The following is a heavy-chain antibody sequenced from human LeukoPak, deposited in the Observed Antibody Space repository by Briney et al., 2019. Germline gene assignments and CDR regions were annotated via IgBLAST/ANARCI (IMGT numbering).Heavy chain of an antibody. D-gene: IGHD3-22*01. V-gene: IGHV3-21*04. CDR3: AKVARVRITYYYDSSGSYYFDY. J-gene: IGHJ4*02. Sequence: GGSLRLSCAASGFTFSSYSMNWVRQAPGKGLEWVSSISSSSSYIYYADSVKGRFTISRDNSKNTLYLQMNSLRAEDTAVYYCAKVARVRITYYYDSSGSYYFDYWGQGTLVTVSS. CDR2: ISSSSSYI. CDR1: GFTFSSYS.